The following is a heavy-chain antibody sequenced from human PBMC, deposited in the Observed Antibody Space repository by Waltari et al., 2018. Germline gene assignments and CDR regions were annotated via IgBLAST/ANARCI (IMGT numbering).Heavy chain of an antibody. J-gene: IGHJ4*02. D-gene: IGHD3-10*01. CDR1: GYSISSGYY. V-gene: IGHV4-38-2*01. CDR2: IYHSGST. CDR3: ARGYYYGSGSPIDY. Sequence: QVQLQESGPGMVKPSETLSLTCAVSGYSISSGYYCGWIRQPPGKGLEWIGSIYHSGSTYYNPSLKSRVTISVDTSKNQFSLKLSSVTAADTAVYYCARGYYYGSGSPIDYWGQGTLVTVSS.